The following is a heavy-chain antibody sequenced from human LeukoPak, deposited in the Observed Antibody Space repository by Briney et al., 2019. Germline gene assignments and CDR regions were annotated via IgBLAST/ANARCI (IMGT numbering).Heavy chain of an antibody. D-gene: IGHD6-13*01. CDR3: AKFHATWYGDT. CDR2: IYPGNSHT. V-gene: IGHV5-51*01. J-gene: IGHJ4*02. Sequence: GESLKISCQGSGYNFATYWIIWVRQMPGKGLEWMGIIYPGNSHTRYSPSFQGQVTISADTSISTAYLHWSSLQSSDTAMYYCAKFHATWYGDTWGQGTLVTVSS. CDR1: GYNFATYW.